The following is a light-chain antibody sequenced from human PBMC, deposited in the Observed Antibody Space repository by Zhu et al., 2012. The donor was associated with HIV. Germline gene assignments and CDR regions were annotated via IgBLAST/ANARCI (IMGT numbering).Light chain of an antibody. V-gene: IGKV3-15*01. Sequence: EIVLTQSPGTLSLSPGESATLSCRASQSVSSNLAWYQQKPGQAPRLLIYDASTRATGIPARFSGSGSGAEFTLTISSMQSEDFAFYYCQQYSNWYTFGQGTKLEIK. CDR2: DAS. CDR3: QQYSNWYT. J-gene: IGKJ2*01. CDR1: QSVSSN.